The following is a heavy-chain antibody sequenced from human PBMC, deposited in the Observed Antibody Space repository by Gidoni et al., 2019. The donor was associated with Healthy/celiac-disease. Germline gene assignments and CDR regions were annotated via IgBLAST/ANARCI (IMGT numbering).Heavy chain of an antibody. CDR3: AAYNWRCDAFDI. CDR2: INHSGST. J-gene: IGHJ3*02. V-gene: IGHV4-34*01. D-gene: IGHD1-20*01. CDR1: GGSFSGYY. Sequence: QVQLQQWGAGLLKPSETLSLTCAVYGGSFSGYYWGWIRQPPGKGLEWIGEINHSGSTNYNPSLKSRVTISGDTSKNQFSLKLSSVTAADTAVYYCAAYNWRCDAFDIWCQGTMVTVSS.